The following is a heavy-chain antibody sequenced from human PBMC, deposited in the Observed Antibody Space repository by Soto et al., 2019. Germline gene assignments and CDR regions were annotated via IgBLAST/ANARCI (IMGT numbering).Heavy chain of an antibody. CDR1: GFTFSSYA. Sequence: EVQLLESGGGLVQPGGSLRLSCAASGFTFSSYAMSWVRQAPGKGLEWVSAISGSGVSTYYADSVKGRFTISRDNSKTTLSLQMNSQRAEDTAVYYCAKEHHYSSSWSEFDYWGQGTLVTVSS. D-gene: IGHD6-13*01. CDR3: AKEHHYSSSWSEFDY. CDR2: ISGSGVST. V-gene: IGHV3-23*01. J-gene: IGHJ4*02.